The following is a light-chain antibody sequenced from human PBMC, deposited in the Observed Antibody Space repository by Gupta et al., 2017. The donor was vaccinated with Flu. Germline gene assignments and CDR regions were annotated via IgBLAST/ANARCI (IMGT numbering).Light chain of an antibody. CDR2: GAS. Sequence: DIQMTQSPSSLSASVGDRVTITCRASQDIHTYLNWYQQRPGNSPKLLIYGASSLQSGVPSRFSGSGSGRNFILTISSLQAGDFATYYCQQTHTTPPTFGQGTKLDIK. CDR3: QQTHTTPPT. CDR1: QDIHTY. V-gene: IGKV1-39*01. J-gene: IGKJ2*01.